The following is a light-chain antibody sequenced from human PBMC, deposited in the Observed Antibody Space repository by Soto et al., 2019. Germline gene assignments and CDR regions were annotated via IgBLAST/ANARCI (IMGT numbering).Light chain of an antibody. CDR3: MQALQSPRT. V-gene: IGKV2-28*01. Sequence: DIVMTQSPLSLPVTPGEAASISCRSSQSPLHSNGRNYLDWYLQKPGQSPQLLIYLGSNRASGVPDRFSGSGSGTDFTLKISRVEAEDVGVYYCMQALQSPRTFGQGTKLEIK. CDR2: LGS. CDR1: QSPLHSNGRNY. J-gene: IGKJ2*01.